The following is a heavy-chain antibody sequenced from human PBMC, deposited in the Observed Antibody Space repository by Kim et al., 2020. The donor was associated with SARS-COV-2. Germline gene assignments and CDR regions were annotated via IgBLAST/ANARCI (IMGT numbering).Heavy chain of an antibody. J-gene: IGHJ4*02. CDR1: GYSFTSYW. CDR2: IDPSDSYT. V-gene: IGHV5-10-1*01. Sequence: GESLKISCKGSGYSFTSYWISWVRQMPGKGLEWMGRIDPSDSYTNYSPSFQGHVTISADKSISTAYLQWRSLKASDTAMYYCARQPLAYDSSGYYSGYWGQGTLVTVSS. D-gene: IGHD3-22*01. CDR3: ARQPLAYDSSGYYSGY.